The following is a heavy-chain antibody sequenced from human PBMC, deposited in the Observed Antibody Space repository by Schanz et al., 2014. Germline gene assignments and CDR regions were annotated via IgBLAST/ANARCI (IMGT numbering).Heavy chain of an antibody. CDR2: INSSGGGT. Sequence: QVQVEQSGPEVKKPGASVTVSCQASGYTFSFTSYNVHWVRQAPGQGLEWMGYINSSGGGTSYAQKFQDRLTMTRDASTSTVYMELSSLRSEDTAVYYCARGRGCTGGSCYSWFHPWGQGSLVTVAS. J-gene: IGHJ5*02. V-gene: IGHV1-46*01. CDR3: ARGRGCTGGSCYSWFHP. CDR1: GYTFSFTSYN. D-gene: IGHD2-15*01.